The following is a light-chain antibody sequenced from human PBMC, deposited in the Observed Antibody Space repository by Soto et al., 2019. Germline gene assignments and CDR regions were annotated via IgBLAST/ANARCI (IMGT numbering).Light chain of an antibody. V-gene: IGKV3-11*01. J-gene: IGKJ4*01. CDR3: QQRSDWPPSLT. CDR1: QSVTKS. Sequence: EIVLTQSPATLSLSPGERATLSCRASQSVTKSLAWYQQKPGQAPRLLIFATSHRATDIPTRFSGSGSETDVTLTISSLEPEDFAVYYCQQRSDWPPSLTFGGGTQVEIK. CDR2: ATS.